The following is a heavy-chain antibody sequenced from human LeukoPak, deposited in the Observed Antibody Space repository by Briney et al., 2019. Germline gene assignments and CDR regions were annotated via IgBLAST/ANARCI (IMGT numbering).Heavy chain of an antibody. CDR2: ISSVGGST. Sequence: GGSLRLSCAASGFAFSTNAIHWVRQGPGKGLEYVSVISSVGGSTYYANSVKGRFTISRDNSKNTLYLQMVSLRAEEMAVYYCARGRGLKSYYFYMDVWGKGTTVTVSS. CDR3: ARGRGLKSYYFYMDV. J-gene: IGHJ6*03. CDR1: GFAFSTNA. V-gene: IGHV3-64*01. D-gene: IGHD5-24*01.